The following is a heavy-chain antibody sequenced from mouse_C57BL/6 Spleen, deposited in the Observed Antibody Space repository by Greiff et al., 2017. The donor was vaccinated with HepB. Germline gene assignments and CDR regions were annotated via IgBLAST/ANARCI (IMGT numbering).Heavy chain of an antibody. CDR2: ISDGGSYT. V-gene: IGHV5-4*01. CDR3: AREGYYYGSSYWYFDV. J-gene: IGHJ1*03. CDR1: GFTFSSYA. D-gene: IGHD1-1*01. Sequence: VMLVESGGGLVKPGGSLKLSCAASGFTFSSYAMSWVRQTPEKRLEWVATISDGGSYTYYPDNVKGRFTISRDNAKNNLYLQMSHLKSEDTAMYYCAREGYYYGSSYWYFDVWGTGTTVTVSS.